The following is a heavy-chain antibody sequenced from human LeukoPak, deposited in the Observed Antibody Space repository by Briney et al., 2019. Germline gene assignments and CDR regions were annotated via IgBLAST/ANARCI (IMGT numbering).Heavy chain of an antibody. CDR1: GYTFTSYD. V-gene: IGHV1-8*03. CDR3: ARESQISGSGPLVASYIDY. CDR2: MNPNSGNT. D-gene: IGHD3-10*01. Sequence: ASVKVSCKASGYTFTSYDINWVRQATGQGLEWMGWMNPNSGNTGYAQKFQGRVTITRNTSISTAYMELSSLRAEDTAVYYCARESQISGSGPLVASYIDYWGQGTLVTVSS. J-gene: IGHJ4*02.